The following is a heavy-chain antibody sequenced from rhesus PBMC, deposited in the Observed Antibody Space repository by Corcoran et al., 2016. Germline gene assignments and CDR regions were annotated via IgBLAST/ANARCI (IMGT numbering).Heavy chain of an antibody. Sequence: EVQLVETGGGLVQPGGSLRLSCAASGFTFSSYGVTWVRQAPGKGLGWVSGISYTGSSTYYADSVKDRFTISRDSSKNTLSLQMNSLRAEDTAVYYCAKDSSHWDYWGQGVLVTVSS. CDR3: AKDSSHWDY. D-gene: IGHD4-29*01. CDR2: ISYTGSST. V-gene: IGHV3S5*01. CDR1: GFTFSSYG. J-gene: IGHJ4*01.